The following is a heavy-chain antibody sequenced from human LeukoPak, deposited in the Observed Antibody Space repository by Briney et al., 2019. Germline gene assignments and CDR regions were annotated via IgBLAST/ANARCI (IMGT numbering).Heavy chain of an antibody. V-gene: IGHV6-1*01. CDR3: TRGVRYFDL. J-gene: IGHJ2*01. CDR1: GDSVSSNSAA. CDR2: TYYRSKWFN. Sequence: SQTLSLTCAISGDSVSSNSAAWHWIRQSPSRGLEWLGRTYYRSKWFNDYAVSVKSRITINPDTSKSQFSLQLNSVTPEDTAVYYCTRGVRYFDLWGRGTLVTVSS.